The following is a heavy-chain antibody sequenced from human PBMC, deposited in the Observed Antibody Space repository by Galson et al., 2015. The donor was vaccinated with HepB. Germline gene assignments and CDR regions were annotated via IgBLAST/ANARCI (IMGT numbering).Heavy chain of an antibody. Sequence: SVKVSCKASGYTFTSYDINWVRQATGQGLEWMGWMNPNSGNTGYAQKFQGRVTMTRNTSISTAYMELSSLRSEDTAVYYCARVASITMIVGGDFDYWGQGTLVTVSS. D-gene: IGHD3-22*01. J-gene: IGHJ4*02. CDR3: ARVASITMIVGGDFDY. CDR1: GYTFTSYD. CDR2: MNPNSGNT. V-gene: IGHV1-8*01.